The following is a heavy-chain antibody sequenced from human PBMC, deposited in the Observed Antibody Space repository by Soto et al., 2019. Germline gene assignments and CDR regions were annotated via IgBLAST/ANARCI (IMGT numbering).Heavy chain of an antibody. CDR1: GFTFSCSA. J-gene: IGHJ6*01. Sequence: WGSLCVACAAYGFTFSCSAMHWVRPASGKALEWVGRIRSKANSYATAYAASVKGRFTISRDDSKNTAYLQMNSLKTEDTAVYYCFAPLARAHYYYGMDVWGQGTTVTVSS. CDR3: FAPLARAHYYYGMDV. V-gene: IGHV3-73*01. CDR2: IRSKANSYAT.